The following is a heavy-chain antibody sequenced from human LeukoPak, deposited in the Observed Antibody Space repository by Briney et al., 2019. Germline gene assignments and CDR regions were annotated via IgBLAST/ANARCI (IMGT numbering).Heavy chain of an antibody. D-gene: IGHD6-13*01. V-gene: IGHV3-30*18. CDR2: ISYDGSNK. J-gene: IGHJ4*02. Sequence: PGGSLRLSCAASGFTFGSYGMHWVRQAPGKGLEWVAVISYDGSNKYYADSVKGRFTISRDNSKNTLYLQMNSLRAEDTAVYYCAKSQQQLVFDYWGQGTLVTVSS. CDR3: AKSQQQLVFDY. CDR1: GFTFGSYG.